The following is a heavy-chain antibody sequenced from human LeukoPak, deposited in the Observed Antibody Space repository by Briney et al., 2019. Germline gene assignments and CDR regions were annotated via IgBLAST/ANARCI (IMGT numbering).Heavy chain of an antibody. V-gene: IGHV3-23*01. Sequence: GGSLRLSCAASGFTFSSYAMSWVRQAPGKGLEWVSAISVSGDSTYYVDSVKGRFTISRDNSKNTLYLQMNSLRAEDTAVYYCANPHCDYCHVPHYFDYWGQGTLVTVSS. D-gene: IGHD4-17*01. CDR1: GFTFSSYA. J-gene: IGHJ4*02. CDR3: ANPHCDYCHVPHYFDY. CDR2: ISVSGDST.